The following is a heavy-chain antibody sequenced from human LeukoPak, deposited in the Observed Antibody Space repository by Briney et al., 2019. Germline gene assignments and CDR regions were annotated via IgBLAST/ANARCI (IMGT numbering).Heavy chain of an antibody. V-gene: IGHV4-59*01. J-gene: IGHJ4*02. Sequence: PETLSLTCTVSGGSISSYYWSWIRQPPGKGLEWIGYIYYSGSTNYNPSLKSRVTISVDTSKNQFSLKLSSVTAADTAVYYCARVSGGSGSPLIDYWGQGTLVTVSS. CDR3: ARVSGGSGSPLIDY. D-gene: IGHD3-10*01. CDR1: GGSISSYY. CDR2: IYYSGST.